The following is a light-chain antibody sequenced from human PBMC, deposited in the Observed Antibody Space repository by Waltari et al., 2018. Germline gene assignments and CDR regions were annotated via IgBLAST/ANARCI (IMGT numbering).Light chain of an antibody. J-gene: IGLJ2*01. CDR1: ISDVGGYRF. Sequence: QSALTQPASVSGSPGQSITISCTVSISDVGGYRFVSWYQQHPDKAPKLMIYDLTNRPSGVSSRFSGSKSGNTASLTISGLQAEDEADYYCSSYTSNSVLFGGGTKLTVL. CDR2: DLT. CDR3: SSYTSNSVL. V-gene: IGLV2-14*03.